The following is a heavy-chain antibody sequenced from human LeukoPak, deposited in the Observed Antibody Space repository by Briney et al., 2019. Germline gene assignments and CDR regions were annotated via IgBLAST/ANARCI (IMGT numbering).Heavy chain of an antibody. Sequence: ASVKVSCKVSGYTLTELSMHWERQAPGKGLEWMGGFDPEDGETIYAQKFQGRVTMTEDTSTDTAYMELSSLRSEDTAVYYCATQRPDIVLMVYARDAFDIWGQGTMVTVSS. CDR2: FDPEDGET. CDR1: GYTLTELS. V-gene: IGHV1-24*01. CDR3: ATQRPDIVLMVYARDAFDI. D-gene: IGHD2-8*01. J-gene: IGHJ3*02.